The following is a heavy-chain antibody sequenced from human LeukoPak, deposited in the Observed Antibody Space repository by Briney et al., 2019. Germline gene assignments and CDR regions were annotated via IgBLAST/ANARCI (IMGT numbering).Heavy chain of an antibody. CDR2: IYYSGST. Sequence: PSETLSLTCTVSGGSISSSSYYWGWIRQPPGKGLEWIGSIYYSGSTYYNPSLKSRVTISVDTSKNQFSLKLSSVTAADTAVCYCARADLSSSGAYYYYYMDVWGKGTTVTVSS. J-gene: IGHJ6*03. CDR3: ARADLSSSGAYYYYYMDV. CDR1: GGSISSSSYY. D-gene: IGHD6-6*01. V-gene: IGHV4-39*07.